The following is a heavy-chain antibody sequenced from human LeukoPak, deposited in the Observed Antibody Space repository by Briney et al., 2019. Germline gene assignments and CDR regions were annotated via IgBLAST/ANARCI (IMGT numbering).Heavy chain of an antibody. D-gene: IGHD3-22*01. J-gene: IGHJ3*02. CDR1: GFTFIAYS. CDR3: ARENFYDSSGYGAFDI. CDR2: ISSSSAYI. Sequence: GGSLRLSCAASGFTFIAYSMNWVRQSPGKGLEGVSSISSSSAYIYYADSVEGRFTVSRDNAKNSLYLQMNSLRAEDTAVYYCARENFYDSSGYGAFDIWGQGTVVTVSS. V-gene: IGHV3-21*01.